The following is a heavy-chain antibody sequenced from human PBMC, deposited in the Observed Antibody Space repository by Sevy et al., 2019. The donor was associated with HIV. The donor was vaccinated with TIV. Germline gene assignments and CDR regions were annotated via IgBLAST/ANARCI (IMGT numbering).Heavy chain of an antibody. CDR1: GGSISSYY. CDR3: ALTRIPFGYDILTGYYNVIFDY. J-gene: IGHJ4*02. D-gene: IGHD3-9*01. Sequence: SETLSLTCTVSGGSISSYYWSWIRQPPGKGLEWIGYIYYSGSTNYNPSLKSRVTISVDTSKNQFSLKLSSVTAADTAVYYCALTRIPFGYDILTGYYNVIFDYWGQGTLVTVSS. CDR2: IYYSGST. V-gene: IGHV4-59*01.